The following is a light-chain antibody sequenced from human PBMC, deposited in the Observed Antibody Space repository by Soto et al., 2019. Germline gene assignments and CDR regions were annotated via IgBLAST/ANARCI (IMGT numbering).Light chain of an antibody. Sequence: PGERATPSCRASQSVDSDHLAWYQQKPGQAPRLLIYGASRRATGIPDRFSGSGSGTDFTLSISRLEPEDFAVYYCQQYTISPLTFGGGSKVDI. CDR1: QSVDSDH. CDR3: QQYTISPLT. CDR2: GAS. J-gene: IGKJ4*01. V-gene: IGKV3-20*01.